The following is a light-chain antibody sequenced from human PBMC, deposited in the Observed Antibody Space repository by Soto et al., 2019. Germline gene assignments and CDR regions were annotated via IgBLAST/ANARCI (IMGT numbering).Light chain of an antibody. V-gene: IGLV2-8*01. Sequence: QSALTQPPSASGSPGQSVTISCTGTSSDVGGYNYVSWYQQHPGKDPKLMIYGVSKRPSGVPDRFSGSKSGNTASLTVSGLQAEDEADYYCSSYAGSNHLVFGGGTKLTVL. CDR1: SSDVGGYNY. CDR2: GVS. CDR3: SSYAGSNHLV. J-gene: IGLJ2*01.